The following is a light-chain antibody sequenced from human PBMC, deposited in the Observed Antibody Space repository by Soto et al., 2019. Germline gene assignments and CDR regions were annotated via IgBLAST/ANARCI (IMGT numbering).Light chain of an antibody. J-gene: IGKJ1*01. CDR1: QSISTY. Sequence: DLQMTQSPSSLSASVGDRVTITCRASQSISTYLNWYQQTPGKAPKLLIHAASILQSGVPSRFSGSGSGTDFTLTVSSLQPEDFATYYCQQSYSTPWTFGQGTKVEIK. CDR2: AAS. V-gene: IGKV1-39*01. CDR3: QQSYSTPWT.